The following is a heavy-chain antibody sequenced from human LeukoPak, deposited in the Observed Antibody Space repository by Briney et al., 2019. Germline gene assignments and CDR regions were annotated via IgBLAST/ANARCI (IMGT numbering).Heavy chain of an antibody. V-gene: IGHV3-48*04. D-gene: IGHD3-16*01. J-gene: IGHJ4*02. CDR2: ISETI. CDR3: VREVGRPKTFYFDS. Sequence: PGGSLRLSCIASGFVFSRDNMNWVRQAPGKGLEWVAHISETIYYADSVQGRFTISRGNAKNSLYLQMSNLRVDDTAVYYCVREVGRPKTFYFDSWGRGTPVTVSS. CDR1: GFVFSRDN.